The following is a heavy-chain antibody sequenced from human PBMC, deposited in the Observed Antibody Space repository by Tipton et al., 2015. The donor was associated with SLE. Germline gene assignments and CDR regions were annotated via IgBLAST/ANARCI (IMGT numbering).Heavy chain of an antibody. J-gene: IGHJ4*02. CDR3: ARSGYYDSSGYPPFLDY. CDR1: GYTFTSYG. D-gene: IGHD3-22*01. V-gene: IGHV1-18*01. CDR2: ISGDNGDT. Sequence: QLVQSGAEVKKPGASVKVSCKASGYTFTSYGLSWVRQAPGEGLEWVGWISGDNGDTNYAQKLQDRVTMTTDTTTSTAYMELRSLRSDDTAVYFCARSGYYDSSGYPPFLDYWGQGTLVTVSS.